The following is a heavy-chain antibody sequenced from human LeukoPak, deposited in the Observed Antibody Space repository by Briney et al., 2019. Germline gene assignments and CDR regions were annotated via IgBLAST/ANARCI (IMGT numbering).Heavy chain of an antibody. D-gene: IGHD2-2*01. J-gene: IGHJ4*02. V-gene: IGHV1-69*13. CDR2: IIPIFGTA. CDR1: GGTFSSYA. CDR3: ARDGDVPPYCSSTSCYRRYFDY. Sequence: GASVKVSCKASGGTFSSYAISWVRQAPGQGLEWMGGIIPIFGTANYAQKFQGRVTITADESTSTAYMEPRSLRSDDTAVYYCARDGDVPPYCSSTSCYRRYFDYWGQGTLVTVSS.